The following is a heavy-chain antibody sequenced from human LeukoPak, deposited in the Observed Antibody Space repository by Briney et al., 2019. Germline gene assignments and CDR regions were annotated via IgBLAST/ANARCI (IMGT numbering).Heavy chain of an antibody. Sequence: GGSLRLSCAASGFTFSSYSMNWVRQAPGKGLEWVSSISSSSSYIYYADSVKGRFTISRDNANNSLYLQMNSLRAEGTAVYYCARSLVVAATRDYYYGMDVWGQGTTVTVSS. CDR1: GFTFSSYS. J-gene: IGHJ6*02. V-gene: IGHV3-21*01. CDR2: ISSSSSYI. D-gene: IGHD2-15*01. CDR3: ARSLVVAATRDYYYGMDV.